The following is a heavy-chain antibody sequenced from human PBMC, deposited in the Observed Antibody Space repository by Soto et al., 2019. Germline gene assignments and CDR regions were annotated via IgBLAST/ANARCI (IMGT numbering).Heavy chain of an antibody. V-gene: IGHV1-18*01. CDR2: ISAYNGNT. CDR3: ATASISKPRPPSVHFVT. CDR1: GYTFTSYG. Sequence: ASVKVSCKASGYTFTSYGISWVRQAPGQGLEWMGWISAYNGNTNYAQKLQGRVTMTTDTSTSTAYMELRSLRSEDTAVYYCATASISKPRPPSVHFVTWGEGIRVTVYS. D-gene: IGHD6-6*01. J-gene: IGHJ4*02.